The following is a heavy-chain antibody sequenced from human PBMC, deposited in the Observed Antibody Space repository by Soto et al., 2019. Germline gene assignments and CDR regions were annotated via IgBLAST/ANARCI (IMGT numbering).Heavy chain of an antibody. V-gene: IGHV4-38-2*02. J-gene: IGHJ4*02. D-gene: IGHD3-22*01. CDR1: GYSISSGYY. Sequence: SETLSLTCAVSGYSISSGYYWGWIRQPPGKGLEWIGSIYHSGSTYYNPSLKSRVTISVDTSKNQFSLKLSSVTAADTAVYYCAREYRYYDSSGYFGYWGQGTLVTVS. CDR2: IYHSGST. CDR3: AREYRYYDSSGYFGY.